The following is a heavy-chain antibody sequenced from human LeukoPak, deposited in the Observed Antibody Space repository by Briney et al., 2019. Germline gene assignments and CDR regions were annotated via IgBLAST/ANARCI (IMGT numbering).Heavy chain of an antibody. CDR1: GGSISTYY. CDR3: ARGGNYWPQWWFDP. Sequence: PSETLSLTCTVSGGSISTYYWSWIRQPPGKGLEWIGYIYYTGSTSYNPSLKSRVTMSLDASKNQFSLELNSVTPADTAVYYCARGGNYWPQWWFDPWGRGTLVSVSS. J-gene: IGHJ5*02. V-gene: IGHV4-59*01. CDR2: IYYTGST. D-gene: IGHD1-26*01.